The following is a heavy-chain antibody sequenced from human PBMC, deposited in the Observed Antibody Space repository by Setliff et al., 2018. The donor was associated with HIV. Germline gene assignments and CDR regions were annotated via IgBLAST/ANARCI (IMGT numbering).Heavy chain of an antibody. Sequence: PGGSLRLSCATSGFTFSDYPMTWVRQRPGKGLEWVSGINWNGAITDYADSVKGRFTISRDNAKNSLHLQMNSLRAEDAAFYYCAREAYDVLTPHAHIDYWGQGVLVTVSS. V-gene: IGHV3-20*04. CDR3: AREAYDVLTPHAHIDY. D-gene: IGHD3-9*01. CDR1: GFTFSDYP. CDR2: INWNGAIT. J-gene: IGHJ4*02.